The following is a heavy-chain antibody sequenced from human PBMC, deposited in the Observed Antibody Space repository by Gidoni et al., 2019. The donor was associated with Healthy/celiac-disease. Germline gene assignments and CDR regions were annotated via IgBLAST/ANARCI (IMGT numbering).Heavy chain of an antibody. CDR2: ISGSGGST. Sequence: EVQLLESGGGLVQPGGSLRLSCAASGFTFSSYAMSWVRQAPGKGLEWVSAISGSGGSTYYADSVKGRFTISRDNSKNTLYLQMNSLRAEDTAVYYCAKSIAARDWGDYYYGMDVWGQGTTVTVSS. V-gene: IGHV3-23*01. CDR1: GFTFSSYA. D-gene: IGHD6-6*01. CDR3: AKSIAARDWGDYYYGMDV. J-gene: IGHJ6*02.